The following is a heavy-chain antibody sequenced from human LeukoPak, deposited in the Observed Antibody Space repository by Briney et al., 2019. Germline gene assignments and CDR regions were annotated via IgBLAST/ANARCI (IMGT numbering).Heavy chain of an antibody. J-gene: IGHJ4*02. CDR1: GFTVDSNY. V-gene: IGHV3-53*01. CDR3: ARGDDSGYYDYFDY. Sequence: GGSLRLSCAASGFTVDSNYLSWVRQAPGKGLEWVSTIYTGGNTYYAASVRGRFTISRDFSKNTVFLHMNSLRAEDTAMYYCARGDDSGYYDYFDYWGQGALVTVSS. D-gene: IGHD3-22*01. CDR2: IYTGGNT.